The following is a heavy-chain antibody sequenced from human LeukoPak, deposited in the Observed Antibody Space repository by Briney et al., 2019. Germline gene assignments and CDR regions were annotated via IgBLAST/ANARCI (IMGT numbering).Heavy chain of an antibody. D-gene: IGHD2-2*01. Sequence: GGSLRLSCAASGFTFSSYAMHWVRQAPGKGLEWVAVISYDGSNKYYADSVKGRFTIPRDNSKSTLYLQMNSLRAEDTAVYYCARDRRSYAPRDYFDYWGQGTLVTVSS. V-gene: IGHV3-30*04. J-gene: IGHJ4*02. CDR1: GFTFSSYA. CDR3: ARDRRSYAPRDYFDY. CDR2: ISYDGSNK.